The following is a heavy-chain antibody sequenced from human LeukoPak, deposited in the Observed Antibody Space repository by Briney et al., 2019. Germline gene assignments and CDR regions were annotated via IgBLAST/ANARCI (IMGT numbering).Heavy chain of an antibody. CDR3: ANRPYYYDSSGSHY. D-gene: IGHD3-22*01. J-gene: IGHJ4*02. CDR1: GFIFTSYA. Sequence: GGSLRLSCAASGFIFTSYAMSWVRQAPGKGLEWVSAISGSGGSTYYADSVKGRFTISRDNSKNTLYLQMNSLRAEDTAVYYCANRPYYYDSSGSHYWGQGTLVTVSS. V-gene: IGHV3-23*01. CDR2: ISGSGGST.